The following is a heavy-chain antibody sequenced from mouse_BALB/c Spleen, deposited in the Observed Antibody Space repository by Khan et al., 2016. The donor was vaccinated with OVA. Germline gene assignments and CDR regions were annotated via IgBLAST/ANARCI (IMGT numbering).Heavy chain of an antibody. CDR2: IFPGTGTT. CDR3: ARGYFGNYEFAY. CDR1: GYTFTSYW. Sequence: QIQLVQSGAELVKPGASVKLSCKTSGYTFTSYWIQWVKQRPGQGLGWIGQIFPGTGTTYYNENFKGKATLTVDTSSNTAYMQFSSLTSEDSAVYFCARGYFGNYEFAYWGQGTLVTVS. D-gene: IGHD2-1*01. J-gene: IGHJ3*01. V-gene: IGHV1S132*01.